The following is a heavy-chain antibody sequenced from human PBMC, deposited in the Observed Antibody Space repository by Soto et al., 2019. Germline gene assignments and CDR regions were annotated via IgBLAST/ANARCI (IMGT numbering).Heavy chain of an antibody. Sequence: QVQLVQSGAEVKKPGSSVKVSCKASGGTFSSYAISWVRQAPGQGLEWMGGIIPIFGTANYAQKFQGRVTITADESTSTAYMELSSLRSEDTAVYYCARERAGLYYSGSATYYGMDVWGQGTTVTVSS. V-gene: IGHV1-69*01. CDR3: ARERAGLYYSGSATYYGMDV. D-gene: IGHD3-10*01. J-gene: IGHJ6*02. CDR1: GGTFSSYA. CDR2: IIPIFGTA.